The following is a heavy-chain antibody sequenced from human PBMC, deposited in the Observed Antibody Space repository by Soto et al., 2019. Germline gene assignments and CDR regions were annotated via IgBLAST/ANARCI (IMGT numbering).Heavy chain of an antibody. CDR1: GFTFTNSW. Sequence: GESLKMSCTTSGFTFTNSWMDLVVQAPGKGLEWVGRIKSKSDGFAADYPAPVKDRFIISRDDSKNTLYLQIYSLKTEDTAVYYCTSEMRHSSGWYGAFDIWGQGTMVTVSS. CDR3: TSEMRHSSGWYGAFDI. D-gene: IGHD6-19*01. CDR2: IKSKSDGFAA. J-gene: IGHJ3*02. V-gene: IGHV3-15*01.